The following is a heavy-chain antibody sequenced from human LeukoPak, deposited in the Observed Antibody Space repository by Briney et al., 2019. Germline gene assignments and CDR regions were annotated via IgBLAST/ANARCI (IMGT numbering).Heavy chain of an antibody. V-gene: IGHV3-23*01. CDR2: ISGSGDGT. J-gene: IGHJ5*02. D-gene: IGHD5-24*01. CDR1: GFTFSNYA. CDR3: AKVQFQLPPARWPSIS. Sequence: GGSLILSCAASGFTFSNYAMSWVRQAPTKGLEWVSTISGSGDGTYYADSVKGRFTISRDNSMNTLYLQMNSLRAEDTAVYYCAKVQFQLPPARWPSISWGQGTLLTVSS.